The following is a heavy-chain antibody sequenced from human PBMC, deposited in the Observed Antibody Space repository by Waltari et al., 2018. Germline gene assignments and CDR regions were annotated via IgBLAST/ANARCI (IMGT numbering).Heavy chain of an antibody. CDR2: IKQDGSAN. CDR3: ARAVDVADY. V-gene: IGHV3-7*01. J-gene: IGHJ4*02. CDR1: GFTFSSYW. Sequence: EIQVVESGGGLVQPGGSLRLSCAASGFTFSSYWMSWVRQAPGKGLEWVANIKQDGSANFYLDSLKGRFTISIDNAKSTLYLQMNSLRAEDTALYYCARAVDVADYWGQGTLVTVSS. D-gene: IGHD5-12*01.